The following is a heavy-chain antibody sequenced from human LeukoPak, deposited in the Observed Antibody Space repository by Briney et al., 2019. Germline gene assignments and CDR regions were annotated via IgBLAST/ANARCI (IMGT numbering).Heavy chain of an antibody. V-gene: IGHV4-31*03. D-gene: IGHD3-22*01. CDR3: ARGRITMIVVVPWFDP. J-gene: IGHJ5*01. Sequence: SETLSLTCTVSGGSISSGGYYWSWIRQHPGKGLEWIGYIYYSGSTYYNPSLKSRVTISVDTSKNQFSLKLSSVTAADTAVYYCARGRITMIVVVPWFDPWGQGTLVTVSS. CDR2: IYYSGST. CDR1: GGSISSGGYY.